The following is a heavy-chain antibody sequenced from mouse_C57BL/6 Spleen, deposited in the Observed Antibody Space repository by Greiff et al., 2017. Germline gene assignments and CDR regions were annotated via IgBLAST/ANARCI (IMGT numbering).Heavy chain of an antibody. D-gene: IGHD4-1*01. CDR2: IHPNSGST. CDR3: ARPLTEEAGCAY. V-gene: IGHV1-64*01. Sequence: QVQLQQPGAELVKPGASVKLSCKASGYTFTSYWMHWVKQSPGQGLEWIGQIHPNSGSTNYTEKFKSKATLTVDKSSSTVYRQLSSLTSEDSAVYYCARPLTEEAGCAYWGQGTLVTVSA. CDR1: GYTFTSYW. J-gene: IGHJ3*01.